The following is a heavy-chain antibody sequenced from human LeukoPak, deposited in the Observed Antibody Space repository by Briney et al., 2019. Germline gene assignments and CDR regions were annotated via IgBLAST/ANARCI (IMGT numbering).Heavy chain of an antibody. V-gene: IGHV1-69*04. CDR2: IIPILGIA. J-gene: IGHJ4*02. D-gene: IGHD5-18*01. CDR1: GYTFTSYG. CDR3: ARDRGDTAMGLRDY. Sequence: SVKVSCKASGYTFTSYGISWVRQAPGQGLEWMGRIIPILGIANYAQKFQGRVTITADKSTSTAYMELSSLRSEDTAVYYCARDRGDTAMGLRDYWGQGTLVTVSS.